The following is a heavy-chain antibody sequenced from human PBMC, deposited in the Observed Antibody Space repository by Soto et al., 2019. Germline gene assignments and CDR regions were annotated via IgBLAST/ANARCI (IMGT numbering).Heavy chain of an antibody. Sequence: EVQLLESGGDLVQPGGSLRLSCAASGFTFSSYAMSWVRQAPGKGLEWVSSVSGSSGSKSYADSVKGRFTISRDNSKSTVYLQMNVLRAEDTAVYFCAKDWCSGTTCYCLENWGQGTLVTVSS. D-gene: IGHD1-7*01. V-gene: IGHV3-23*01. CDR2: VSGSSGSK. J-gene: IGHJ4*02. CDR1: GFTFSSYA. CDR3: AKDWCSGTTCYCLEN.